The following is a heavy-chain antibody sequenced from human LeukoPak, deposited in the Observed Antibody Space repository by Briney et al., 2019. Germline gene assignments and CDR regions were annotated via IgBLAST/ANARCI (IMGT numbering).Heavy chain of an antibody. CDR1: GYAFTGYY. D-gene: IGHD5-24*01. V-gene: IGHV1-2*02. CDR2: INPNSGGT. Sequence: VASVKVSCTASGYAFTGYYMHWVRQAPGQGLEWMGWINPNSGGTNYAQKFQGRVTMTRDTSISTAYMELSRLRSDDTAVYYCAREDGYNPHFDYWGQGTLVTVSS. J-gene: IGHJ4*02. CDR3: AREDGYNPHFDY.